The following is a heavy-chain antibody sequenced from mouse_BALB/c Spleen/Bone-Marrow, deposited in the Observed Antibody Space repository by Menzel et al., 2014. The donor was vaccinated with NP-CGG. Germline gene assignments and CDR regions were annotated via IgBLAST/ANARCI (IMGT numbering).Heavy chain of an antibody. CDR1: GFTFTSYW. CDR2: INPSNGGT. Sequence: VQLQESGGELVKPGASVKLSCKASGFTFTSYWMHWAKLRPGQGFEWIGEINPSNGGTNYNEKFKRKATLTVDKSSSTAYMQLSSLTPEDSAVYYCTIGGLDYWGQGTTLTVSS. CDR3: TIGGLDY. J-gene: IGHJ2*01. V-gene: IGHV1S16*01.